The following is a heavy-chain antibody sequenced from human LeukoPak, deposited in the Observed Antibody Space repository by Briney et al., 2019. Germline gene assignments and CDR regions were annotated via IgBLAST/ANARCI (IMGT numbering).Heavy chain of an antibody. CDR2: IDPNSGGA. Sequence: ASVKVSCKASGYIFTGYYMHWVRQAPGQGLEWMGWIDPNSGGADYAQKFQGRVTMTRDKSISTAYMALSRLRSDDTAMYYCAGGPPEYCSGGTCYSGRNWIDPWGQGTLVTVSS. CDR3: AGGPPEYCSGGTCYSGRNWIDP. V-gene: IGHV1-2*02. CDR1: GYIFTGYY. D-gene: IGHD2-15*01. J-gene: IGHJ5*02.